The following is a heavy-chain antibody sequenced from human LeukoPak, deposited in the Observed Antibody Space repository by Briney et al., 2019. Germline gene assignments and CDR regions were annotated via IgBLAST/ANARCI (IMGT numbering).Heavy chain of an antibody. CDR1: GFTFSSYW. Sequence: GGSLRLSCAASGFTFSSYWMCWVRQAPGKGLEWVANIKEDGSVKYYVDSVKGRFTISRDNANNILYLQMNSLGAEDTAVYYCATVIFGFAPHAWGQGTLVTVSS. J-gene: IGHJ4*02. CDR3: ATVIFGFAPHA. V-gene: IGHV3-7*01. CDR2: IKEDGSVK. D-gene: IGHD3/OR15-3a*01.